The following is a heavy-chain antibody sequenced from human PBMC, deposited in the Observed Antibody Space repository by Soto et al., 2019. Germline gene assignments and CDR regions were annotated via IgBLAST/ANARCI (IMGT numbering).Heavy chain of an antibody. D-gene: IGHD3-16*01. CDR2: FYHSGST. CDR1: GHSISSGYY. Sequence: PSETLSLTCAVSGHSISSGYYWGWIRQPPGKGLEWIGSFYHSGSTYYNPSLKSRVTISLETSKNQFSLNLRYVTAADTAVYYCARMFAVVGGPFDYWGQGALVTVSS. V-gene: IGHV4-38-2*01. CDR3: ARMFAVVGGPFDY. J-gene: IGHJ4*02.